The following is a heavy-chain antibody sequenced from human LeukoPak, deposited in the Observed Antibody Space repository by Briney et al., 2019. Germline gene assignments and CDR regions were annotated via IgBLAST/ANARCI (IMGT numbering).Heavy chain of an antibody. Sequence: GGSLRLSCAASGFTFSSYAMSWVRQAPGKGLEWVSAISGSGGSTYYADSVKGRFTISRDNSKNTLYLQMNSLRAEATAVYYCAKERGYDYVWGSYEHYFDYWGQGTLVTVSS. D-gene: IGHD3-16*01. V-gene: IGHV3-23*01. CDR1: GFTFSSYA. CDR3: AKERGYDYVWGSYEHYFDY. CDR2: ISGSGGST. J-gene: IGHJ4*02.